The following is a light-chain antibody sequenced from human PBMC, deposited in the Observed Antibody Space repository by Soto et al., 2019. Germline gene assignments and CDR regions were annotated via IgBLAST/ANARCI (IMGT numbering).Light chain of an antibody. CDR3: QQYNSYSPPWT. Sequence: EIVMTQSPATLSVSPGQRATLSSRASQSVSSDLAWYHQKPGQVPRVLIYDTSTRAPGISARFSGSGSGTEFTLTISSLQPDDFATYYCQQYNSYSPPWTFGQGTKVEIK. J-gene: IGKJ1*01. CDR1: QSVSSD. V-gene: IGKV3-15*01. CDR2: DTS.